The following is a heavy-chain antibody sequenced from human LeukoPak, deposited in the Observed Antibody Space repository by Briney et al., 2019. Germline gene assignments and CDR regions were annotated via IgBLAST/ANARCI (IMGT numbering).Heavy chain of an antibody. Sequence: PSETLSLTCTVYGGSISSYYWTWIRQPPGKGLEWIGYIYYTGSTNYNPSLKSRVTMSVDTSKNQFSLKLSSVTAADTAVYYCARLGDSSSSNYFDYWGQGALVTVSS. CDR2: IYYTGST. V-gene: IGHV4-59*01. CDR3: ARLGDSSSSNYFDY. D-gene: IGHD6-13*01. J-gene: IGHJ4*02. CDR1: GGSISSYY.